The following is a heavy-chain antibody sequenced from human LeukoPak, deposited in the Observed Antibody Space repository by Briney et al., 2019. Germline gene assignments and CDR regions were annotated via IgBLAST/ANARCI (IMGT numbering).Heavy chain of an antibody. Sequence: GGSLRLSCAASGFTVSSNSMTWVRQAPGKGLEWVSVIYSGGSTYYADSVRGRFTISRDNSKNTLYLQMNTLRAEDTAVYYCARDLGSFSDYWSQGTLVTVSS. D-gene: IGHD2-2*03. CDR1: GFTVSSNS. J-gene: IGHJ4*02. V-gene: IGHV3-53*01. CDR3: ARDLGSFSDY. CDR2: IYSGGST.